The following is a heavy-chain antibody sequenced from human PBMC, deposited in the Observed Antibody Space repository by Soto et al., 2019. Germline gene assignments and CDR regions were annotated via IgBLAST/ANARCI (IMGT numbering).Heavy chain of an antibody. CDR3: AKGPVATYYYDSSGYYFDY. V-gene: IGHV3-30*18. Sequence: GKSQRLSCAASGFTFSSYGMHWVRQAPGKGLEWVAVISYDGSNKYYADSVKGRFTISRDNSKNTLYLQMNSLRAEDTAVYYCAKGPVATYYYDSSGYYFDYWGQGTLVTVSS. D-gene: IGHD3-22*01. J-gene: IGHJ4*02. CDR1: GFTFSSYG. CDR2: ISYDGSNK.